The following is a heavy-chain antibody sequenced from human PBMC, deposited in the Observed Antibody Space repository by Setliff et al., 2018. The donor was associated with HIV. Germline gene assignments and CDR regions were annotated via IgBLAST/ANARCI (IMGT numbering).Heavy chain of an antibody. Sequence: SETLSLTCSVSGGSVNSGNYHWAWIRQPAGKGLEWIGHIYTSGSPHYKSSLTSRLTISLDTSRNQFSLKLTSVTAADSATYYCARWVYNSAWSLDYRGQGTLVTVSS. D-gene: IGHD6-19*01. V-gene: IGHV4-61*09. CDR1: GGSVNSGNYH. J-gene: IGHJ4*02. CDR2: IYTSGSP. CDR3: ARWVYNSAWSLDY.